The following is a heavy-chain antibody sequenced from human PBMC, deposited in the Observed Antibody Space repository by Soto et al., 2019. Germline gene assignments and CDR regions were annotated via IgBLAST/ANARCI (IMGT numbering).Heavy chain of an antibody. CDR2: IWYDGSNK. V-gene: IGHV3-33*01. Sequence: QEQLVESGGGVVQPGRSLRLSCAASGFTFSSYGMHWVRQAPGKGMEWVAVIWYDGSNKYYVESVKGRFTISRDNSKNTLDLQMNSLRAEDTAVYYCARSPSGWDDCYFDLWGRGTLVTVSS. D-gene: IGHD6-19*01. CDR1: GFTFSSYG. J-gene: IGHJ2*01. CDR3: ARSPSGWDDCYFDL.